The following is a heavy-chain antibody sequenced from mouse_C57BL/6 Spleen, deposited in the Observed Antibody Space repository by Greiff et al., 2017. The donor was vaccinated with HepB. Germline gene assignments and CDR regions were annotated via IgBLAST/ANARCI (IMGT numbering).Heavy chain of an antibody. CDR1: GYTFTSYW. V-gene: IGHV1-69*01. J-gene: IGHJ1*03. CDR3: ARGGNWDWYFDV. D-gene: IGHD4-1*01. Sequence: VQLQQPGAELVMPGASVKLSCKASGYTFTSYWMHWVKQRPGQGLEWIGEIDPSDSYTNYNQKFKGKSTLTVDKSSSTAYMQLSSLTSEDSAVYYCARGGNWDWYFDVWGTGTTVTVSS. CDR2: IDPSDSYT.